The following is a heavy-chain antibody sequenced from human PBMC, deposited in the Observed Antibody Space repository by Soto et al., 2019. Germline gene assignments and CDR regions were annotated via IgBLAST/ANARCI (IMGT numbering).Heavy chain of an antibody. D-gene: IGHD5-12*01. J-gene: IGHJ3*02. V-gene: IGHV3-11*01. Sequence: GGSLRLSCAASGFTFSDYYMSWIRQAPGKGLEWVSYISSSGSTIYYADSVKGRFTISRDNAKNSLYLQMNSLRAEDTAVYYCASLIVATTDDAFDIWGQGTMVTVSS. CDR2: ISSSGSTI. CDR1: GFTFSDYY. CDR3: ASLIVATTDDAFDI.